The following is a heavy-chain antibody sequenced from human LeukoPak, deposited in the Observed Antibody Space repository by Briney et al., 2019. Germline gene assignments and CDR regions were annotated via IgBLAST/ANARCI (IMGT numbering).Heavy chain of an antibody. CDR1: GFTFDDYG. D-gene: IGHD5-24*01. V-gene: IGHV3-21*01. J-gene: IGHJ4*02. Sequence: GGSLRLSCAASGFTFDDYGMNWVRQAPGKGLEWVSSISSSSSYIYYADSVKGRFTISRDNAKTSLYLQMNSLRAEDTAVYYCAREMATIRVWPRTIDYWGQGTLVTVSS. CDR2: ISSSSSYI. CDR3: AREMATIRVWPRTIDY.